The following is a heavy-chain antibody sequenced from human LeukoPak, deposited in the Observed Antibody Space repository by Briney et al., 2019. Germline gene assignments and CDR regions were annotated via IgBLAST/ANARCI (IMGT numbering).Heavy chain of an antibody. V-gene: IGHV3-23*01. Sequence: GGFLRLSCAASGFTFSSYAMSWVRQAPGKGLEWVSAISGSGGSTYYADSVKGRFTISRDNSKNTLYLQMNSLRAEDTAVYYCATHLRDGGRIFDYWGQGTLVTVSS. CDR1: GFTFSSYA. D-gene: IGHD1-26*01. CDR2: ISGSGGST. J-gene: IGHJ4*02. CDR3: ATHLRDGGRIFDY.